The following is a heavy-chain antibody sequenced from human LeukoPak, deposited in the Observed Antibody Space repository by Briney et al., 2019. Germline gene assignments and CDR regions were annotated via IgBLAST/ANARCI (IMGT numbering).Heavy chain of an antibody. CDR2: INHSGST. V-gene: IGHV4-34*01. CDR1: GGSFSGYY. CDR3: ARRAPGYQNIVVVTGQESWFDP. D-gene: IGHD2-21*02. J-gene: IGHJ5*02. Sequence: PSETLSLTCAVYGGSFSGYYWSWIRQPPGKGLEWIGEINHSGSTNYNPSLKSRVTISVDTSKNQFSLKLSSVTAADTAVYYCARRAPGYQNIVVVTGQESWFDPWGQGTLSPSPQ.